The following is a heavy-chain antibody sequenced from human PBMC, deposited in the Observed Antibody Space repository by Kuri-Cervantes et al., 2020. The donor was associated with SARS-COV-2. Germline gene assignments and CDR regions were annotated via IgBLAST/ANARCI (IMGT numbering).Heavy chain of an antibody. Sequence: GESLKISCEASGFIFSEYAMDWVRQAPGKGLEWVSYISSSSNTIYYADSVKGRSTISRDNAKNSLYLQMNSLRAEDTAVYYCARGFSGYSYGDAFDIWGQGAMVTVSS. D-gene: IGHD5-18*01. V-gene: IGHV3-48*01. J-gene: IGHJ3*02. CDR2: ISSSSNTI. CDR1: GFIFSEYA. CDR3: ARGFSGYSYGDAFDI.